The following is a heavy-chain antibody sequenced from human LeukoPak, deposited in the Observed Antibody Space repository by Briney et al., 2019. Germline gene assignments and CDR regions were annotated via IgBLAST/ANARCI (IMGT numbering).Heavy chain of an antibody. CDR2: INSDGTIT. V-gene: IGHV3-74*01. J-gene: IGHJ4*02. Sequence: GGSLRLSCVASGFTFSNYWMHWVRQAPGKGLVWVSRINSDGTITNYADSVKGRFTISRDNAKNTLYLQMNSLRAEDTAVYYCARDFGATGCWGQGTLVAVSS. CDR1: GFTFSNYW. D-gene: IGHD3-16*01. CDR3: ARDFGATGC.